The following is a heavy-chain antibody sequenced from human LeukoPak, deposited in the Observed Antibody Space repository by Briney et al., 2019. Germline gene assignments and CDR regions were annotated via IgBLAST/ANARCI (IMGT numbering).Heavy chain of an antibody. Sequence: SLRPSCAAAAFTSSSFWMSWVSQAPGKVREWVANIKQVGREKYYVDSVKGRFTMSRDNAKNSLYLQMNSLRAEDTAVYYCARNKRAAARYYYYYGMDVWGKGTTVTVSS. V-gene: IGHV3-7*03. CDR1: AFTSSSFW. CDR2: IKQVGREK. J-gene: IGHJ6*04. CDR3: ARNKRAAARYYYYYGMDV. D-gene: IGHD6-13*01.